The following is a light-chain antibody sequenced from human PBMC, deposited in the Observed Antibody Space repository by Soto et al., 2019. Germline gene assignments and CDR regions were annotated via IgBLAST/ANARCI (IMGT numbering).Light chain of an antibody. Sequence: QSVLPQPASVSGSPGPSITISCMGTSSDIGDYTHVSWYQQHPGKAPKLIIYEVSDRPSGVSNRFSGSKSGNTASLTISGLQAEDEADYYGCSYTSTSTSAVFGGGTKLTVL. V-gene: IGLV2-14*01. J-gene: IGLJ2*01. CDR2: EVS. CDR1: SSDIGDYTH. CDR3: CSYTSTSTSAV.